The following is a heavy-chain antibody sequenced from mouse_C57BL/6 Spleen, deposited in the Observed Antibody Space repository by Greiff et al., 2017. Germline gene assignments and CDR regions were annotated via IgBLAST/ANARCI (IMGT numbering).Heavy chain of an antibody. D-gene: IGHD2-4*01. V-gene: IGHV1-42*01. CDR1: GYSFTGYY. J-gene: IGHJ4*01. CDR2: INPSTGGT. CDR3: AREDYDCNYAMDY. Sequence: VHVKQSGPELVKPGASVKISCKASGYSFTGYYMNWVKQSPEKSLEWIGEINPSTGGTTYNQKFKAKATLTVDKSSSTAYMQLQSLTSDDSSVYYCAREDYDCNYAMDYWGQGTSVTVSS.